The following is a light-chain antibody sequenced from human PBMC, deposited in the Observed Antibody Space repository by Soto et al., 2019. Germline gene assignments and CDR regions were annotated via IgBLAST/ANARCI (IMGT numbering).Light chain of an antibody. CDR3: AAWDDSRTGL. CDR2: SNN. Sequence: QSVLTQPPSASGTPGQRVTISCSGSSSNIGSNTVNWYQQLPGTAPKLLIYSNNQRPSGVPDRFSGSKSGTSASLAISGLQSEDEADYYCAAWDDSRTGLFGGGTKLTVL. CDR1: SSNIGSNT. J-gene: IGLJ3*02. V-gene: IGLV1-44*01.